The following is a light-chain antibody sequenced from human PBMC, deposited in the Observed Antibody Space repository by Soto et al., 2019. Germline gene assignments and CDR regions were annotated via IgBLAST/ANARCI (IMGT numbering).Light chain of an antibody. J-gene: IGLJ1*01. Sequence: QSALTQPASVSGSPGQSITISCTGTSSDIGDYDYVSWHQQHPGKAPKLIIYEVSDRPSGISNRFSGSKSGNTASLTISGLQAEDEADYYCSPYTSSSTPYVFGTGTKVTVL. CDR3: SPYTSSSTPYV. V-gene: IGLV2-14*01. CDR2: EVS. CDR1: SSDIGDYDY.